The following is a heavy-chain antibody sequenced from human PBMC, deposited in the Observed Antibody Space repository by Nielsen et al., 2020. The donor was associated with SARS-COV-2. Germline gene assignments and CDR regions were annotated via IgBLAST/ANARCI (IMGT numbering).Heavy chain of an antibody. V-gene: IGHV4-31*03. J-gene: IGHJ6*03. CDR2: IYYTGST. CDR3: VKESPRGYSNYMDV. Sequence: SETLSLTCTVSGASINSGDYYWTWVRQYPGKGLEWIGYIYYTGSTIYNPSLKSRVVISEDTSKNQFSLELRSVTAADTAVYYCVKESPRGYSNYMDVWCKGTTVTVSS. CDR1: GASINSGDYY.